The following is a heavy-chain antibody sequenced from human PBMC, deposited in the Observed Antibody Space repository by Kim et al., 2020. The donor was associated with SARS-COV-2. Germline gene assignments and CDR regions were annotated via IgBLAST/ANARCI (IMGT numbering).Heavy chain of an antibody. V-gene: IGHV3-23*01. CDR3: AKGRLMTTLTMFDY. CDR2: ITASGGTT. Sequence: GGSLRLSCAASGFTFNNFAMSWVRQAPGKGLEWVSGITASGGTTYYADSVKGRFTISRDNSKTTLYLQMNSLRAEDTAVYYCAKGRLMTTLTMFDYWGQGTLVTVSS. J-gene: IGHJ4*02. CDR1: GFTFNNFA. D-gene: IGHD4-17*01.